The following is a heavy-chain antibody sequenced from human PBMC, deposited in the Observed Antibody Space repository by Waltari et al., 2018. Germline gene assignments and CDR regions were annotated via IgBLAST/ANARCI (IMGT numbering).Heavy chain of an antibody. Sequence: QVQLVESGGGVVQPGRSLRLSCAASGFDFRGYGMHWVRQAPGKGLEWVAVIWYDGRYEYYAESVKGRFTISRDNSKDTRYLQMNSLRAEDTAVYYCARDFASTYFFDYWGQGTLVTVSS. CDR1: GFDFRGYG. CDR2: IWYDGRYE. CDR3: ARDFASTYFFDY. J-gene: IGHJ4*02. V-gene: IGHV3-33*01.